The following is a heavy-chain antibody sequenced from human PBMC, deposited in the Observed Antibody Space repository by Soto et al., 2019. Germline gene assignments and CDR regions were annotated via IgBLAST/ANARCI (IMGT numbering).Heavy chain of an antibody. J-gene: IGHJ3*02. CDR3: ARQWVYDFWSGWDAFDI. D-gene: IGHD3-3*01. V-gene: IGHV3-21*01. Sequence: GGALRLSCAASGFTFSSYSMNWVRQAPGKGLEWVSSISSSSSYIYYADSVKGRFTISRDNAKNSLYLQMNSLRAEDTAVYYCARQWVYDFWSGWDAFDIWGQGTMVTVSS. CDR1: GFTFSSYS. CDR2: ISSSSSYI.